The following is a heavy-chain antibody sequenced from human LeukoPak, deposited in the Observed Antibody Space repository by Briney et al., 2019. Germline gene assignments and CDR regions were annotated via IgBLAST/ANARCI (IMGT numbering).Heavy chain of an antibody. D-gene: IGHD5-18*01. CDR3: ARGNIAMAF. V-gene: IGHV4-34*01. J-gene: IGHJ4*02. CDR1: GGSFSGYY. Sequence: PSETLSLTCAVYGGSFSGYYWSWIRQPPGKGLEWIGEINHSGSTNYNPSLKSRVTISVDTSKNQFSLKLSSVTAADTAVYYCARGNIAMAFWGQGTLVTVSS. CDR2: INHSGST.